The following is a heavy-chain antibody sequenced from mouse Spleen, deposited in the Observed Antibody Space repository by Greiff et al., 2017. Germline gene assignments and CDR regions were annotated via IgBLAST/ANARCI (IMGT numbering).Heavy chain of an antibody. CDR1: GFSLTSYG. CDR3: ATLTGDFAY. D-gene: IGHD4-1*01. Sequence: QVQLQQSGPGLVQPSQSLSITCTVSGFSLTSYGVHWVRQSPGKGLEWLGVIWSGGSTDYNAAFISRLSISKDNSKSQVFFKMNSLQADDTAIYYCATLTGDFAYWGQGTLVTVSA. V-gene: IGHV2-2*01. CDR2: IWSGGST. J-gene: IGHJ3*01.